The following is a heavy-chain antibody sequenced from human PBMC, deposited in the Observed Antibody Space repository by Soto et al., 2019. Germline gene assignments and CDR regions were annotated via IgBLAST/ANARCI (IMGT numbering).Heavy chain of an antibody. D-gene: IGHD3-22*01. V-gene: IGHV3-30-3*01. CDR2: ISYDGSNK. J-gene: IGHJ4*02. CDR3: ARIHLNYYDSSGYFLYY. CDR1: GFTFSSYA. Sequence: GGSLRLSCAASGFTFSSYAMHWVRQAPGKGLEWVAVISYDGSNKYYADSVKGRFTISRDNSKNTLYLQMNSLRAEDTAVYYCARIHLNYYDSSGYFLYYWGQGTLVTVSS.